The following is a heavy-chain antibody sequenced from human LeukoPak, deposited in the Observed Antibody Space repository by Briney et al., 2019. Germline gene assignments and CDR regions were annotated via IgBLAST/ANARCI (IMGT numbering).Heavy chain of an antibody. CDR2: LSGSGRAT. V-gene: IGHV3-23*01. CDR1: GFTFSSYN. D-gene: IGHD1/OR15-1a*01. Sequence: GGPLRLSCVASGFTFSSYNMIWVRQAPGKGLEWVSGLSGSGRATYYAHSVKGRFTISRENSKNTMFLQMHSLRVDDTAVYYCARQRVMLTGTGGTWIDPWGQGTLVTVSS. J-gene: IGHJ5*02. CDR3: ARQRVMLTGTGGTWIDP.